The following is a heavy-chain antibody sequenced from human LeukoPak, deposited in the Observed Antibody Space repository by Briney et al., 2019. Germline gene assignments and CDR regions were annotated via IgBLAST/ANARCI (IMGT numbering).Heavy chain of an antibody. D-gene: IGHD6-13*01. CDR2: IKSKADGGTA. V-gene: IGHV3-15*01. CDR1: RFTFSNAW. Sequence: RGALRLSCAASRFTFSNAWITWVRQAPGKGLEWVGRIKSKADGGTADYAASVKGRCTISRDDSKNTLYLQMNSLKTEDTGVYYCTSYYSSIWVVGGYWGQGTLVTVS. J-gene: IGHJ4*02. CDR3: TSYYSSIWVVGGY.